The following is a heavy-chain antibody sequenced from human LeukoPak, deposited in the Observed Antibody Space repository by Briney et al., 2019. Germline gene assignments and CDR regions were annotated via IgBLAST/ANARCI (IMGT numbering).Heavy chain of an antibody. D-gene: IGHD3-9*01. CDR1: GFTFRSYA. V-gene: IGHV3-23*01. Sequence: PGGSLRLSCAASGFTFRSYAMTWVRQAPGKGLEWVSAISSSVSLSYYADAVKGRFTVSRDNSKNTLYLQMNSLRAEDTAVYYCAKAVGFDWYWYYWGQGTLVTVSS. CDR3: AKAVGFDWYWYY. CDR2: ISSSVSLS. J-gene: IGHJ4*02.